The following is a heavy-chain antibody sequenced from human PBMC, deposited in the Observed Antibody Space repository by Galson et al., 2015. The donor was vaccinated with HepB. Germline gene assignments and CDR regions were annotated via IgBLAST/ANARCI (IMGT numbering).Heavy chain of an antibody. Sequence: SLRLSCAASGFTFSSYAMSWVRQAPGKGLEWVSAISGSGGSTYYADSVKGRFTVSRDNSKNTLYLQMNSLRAEDTAVYYCAKAPLYYYYYMDVWGKGTTVTVSS. CDR1: GFTFSSYA. J-gene: IGHJ6*03. V-gene: IGHV3-23*01. CDR2: ISGSGGST. CDR3: AKAPLYYYYYMDV.